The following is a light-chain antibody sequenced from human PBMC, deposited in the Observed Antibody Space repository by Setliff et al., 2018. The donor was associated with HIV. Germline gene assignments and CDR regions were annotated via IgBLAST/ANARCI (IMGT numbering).Light chain of an antibody. J-gene: IGLJ1*01. CDR3: TSYTRNTTYV. Sequence: QSVLTQPASVSGSPGQSITISCTGTSSDVGGFDYVSWYQQHPGKAPKLMIYDVTNRPSGVSNRFSASKSGNTASLTTSGLQAEDEADYYCTSYTRNTTYVFGTGTKVTVL. CDR2: DVT. CDR1: SSDVGGFDY. V-gene: IGLV2-14*03.